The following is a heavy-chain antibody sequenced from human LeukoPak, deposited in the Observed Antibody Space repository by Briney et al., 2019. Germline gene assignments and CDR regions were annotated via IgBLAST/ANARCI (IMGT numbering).Heavy chain of an antibody. CDR3: VRDWGYDSSGYWQKYFDT. V-gene: IGHV3-74*01. CDR1: GFTFTTFW. CDR2: INHDGSST. D-gene: IGHD3-22*01. J-gene: IGHJ4*02. Sequence: GGSLRLSCATSGFTFTTFWMHWVRQAPGKGLVWVSRINHDGSSTNYADSVKGRFTISRDNAKNTVHLQMNSLRAEDTAVYYCVRDWGYDSSGYWQKYFDTWGQGTLVTVSS.